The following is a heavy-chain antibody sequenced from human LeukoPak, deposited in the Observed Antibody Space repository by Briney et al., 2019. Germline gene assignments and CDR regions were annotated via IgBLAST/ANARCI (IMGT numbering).Heavy chain of an antibody. V-gene: IGHV4-4*07. Sequence: SETLSLTCTVSGGSISSYYWSWIRQPAGKGLEWIGRIYTSGSTNYNPSLKSRSTMSVDTSKNQFSLKLSSVTAADTAVYYCARDLGSSGWNDYYYYYMDVWGKGTTVTISS. J-gene: IGHJ6*03. CDR2: IYTSGST. CDR3: ARDLGSSGWNDYYYYYMDV. D-gene: IGHD6-19*01. CDR1: GGSISSYY.